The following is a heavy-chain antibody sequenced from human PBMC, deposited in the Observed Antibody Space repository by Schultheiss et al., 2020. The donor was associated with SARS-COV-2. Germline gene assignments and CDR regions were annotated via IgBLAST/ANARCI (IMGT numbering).Heavy chain of an antibody. Sequence: GESLKISCAASGFTFSSYEMNWVRQAPGKGLEWVSYISSSGSTIYYADSVKGRFTISRDNAKNSLYLQMNSLRAEDTAVYYCSGGRTYYYYYGMDVWGQGTTVTVSS. J-gene: IGHJ6*02. CDR2: ISSSGSTI. D-gene: IGHD2-15*01. CDR1: GFTFSSYE. CDR3: SGGRTYYYYYGMDV. V-gene: IGHV3-48*03.